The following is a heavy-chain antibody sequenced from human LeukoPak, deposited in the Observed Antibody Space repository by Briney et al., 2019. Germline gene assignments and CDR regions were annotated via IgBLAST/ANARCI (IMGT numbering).Heavy chain of an antibody. J-gene: IGHJ5*02. CDR1: GYPLNNHH. CDR3: ARGPAAVHP. D-gene: IGHD6-13*01. Sequence: SETLSLICAVYGYPLNNHHWLWIRQTPGKGLEWIGEISHTGSTNYNPSLKRRLTISVDTSKNQFYLKLSSVTAADTAVYYCARGPAAVHPWGQGTLVTVSS. CDR2: ISHTGST. V-gene: IGHV4-34*01.